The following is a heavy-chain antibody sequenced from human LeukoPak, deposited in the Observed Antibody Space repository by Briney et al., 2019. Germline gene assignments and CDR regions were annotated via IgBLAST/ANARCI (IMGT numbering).Heavy chain of an antibody. Sequence: GGSLRLSCAASGFTFSSYSMNWVRQAPGKGLEWVSSISSSSSYIYYADSVKGRFTISRDNAKNSLYLQMNSLRAEDTAVYYCARILVGATWETFDYWGQGTLVTVSS. CDR1: GFTFSSYS. CDR3: ARILVGATWETFDY. CDR2: ISSSSSYI. D-gene: IGHD1-26*01. V-gene: IGHV3-21*04. J-gene: IGHJ4*02.